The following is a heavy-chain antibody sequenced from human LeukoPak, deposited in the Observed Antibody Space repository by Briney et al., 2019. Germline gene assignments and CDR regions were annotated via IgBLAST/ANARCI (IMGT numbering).Heavy chain of an antibody. Sequence: GGSLRLSCAASGFTFSTYGMHWVRQAPGKGLEWVTLIWYDGSYENYADSVKGRFTISRDNSKNTLFLQMNSLRAEDTAVYYCAKDWGLASPYYFMDVRGQGTTVTVSS. J-gene: IGHJ6*03. CDR2: IWYDGSYE. CDR3: AKDWGLASPYYFMDV. D-gene: IGHD6-13*01. V-gene: IGHV3-33*06. CDR1: GFTFSTYG.